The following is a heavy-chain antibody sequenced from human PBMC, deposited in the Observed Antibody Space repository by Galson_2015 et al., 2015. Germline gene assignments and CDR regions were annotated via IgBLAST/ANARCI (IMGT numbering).Heavy chain of an antibody. Sequence: SETLSLTCAVYGGSFSYNYWSWIRQPPGKGLEWIGEINQSGTTNYNPSLKSRVTISVDTSKNQFSLKMSSVTAADTAVYYCTRDYDFWGGRFAPTRHSYMDVWGKGTTVTVSS. D-gene: IGHD3-3*01. CDR1: GGSFSYNY. J-gene: IGHJ6*03. CDR2: INQSGTT. CDR3: TRDYDFWGGRFAPTRHSYMDV. V-gene: IGHV4-34*01.